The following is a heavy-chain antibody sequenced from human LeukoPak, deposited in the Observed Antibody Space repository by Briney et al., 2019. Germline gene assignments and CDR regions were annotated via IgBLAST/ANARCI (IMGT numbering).Heavy chain of an antibody. CDR2: LYYSGST. D-gene: IGHD7-27*01. CDR1: GGSINGYY. J-gene: IGHJ4*02. CDR3: ASRKLGNDY. V-gene: IGHV4-59*01. Sequence: SETLSLTCTVSGGSINGYYWSWIRQPPGKGLEWIGYLYYSGSTNYNPSLKSRVTISLDTSKNQFSLKLTSVTAADTAVYYCASRKLGNDYWGQGTLVTVSS.